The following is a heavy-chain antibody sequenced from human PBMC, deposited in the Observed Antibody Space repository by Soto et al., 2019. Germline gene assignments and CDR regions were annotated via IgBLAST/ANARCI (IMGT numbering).Heavy chain of an antibody. CDR2: ISNDGRAQ. CDR3: ERDIWSGDYKWFDS. D-gene: IGHD3-3*01. Sequence: SLRSSGKSSTDKVNVHVMQCVRQKPGKGLEWVAFISNDGRAQYYADSVKGRFTISRDYSKNTVDLQMNSLRNEETAVYYCERDIWSGDYKWFDSWGQGTLVTVSS. J-gene: IGHJ5*01. V-gene: IGHV3-30*03. CDR1: TDKVNVHV.